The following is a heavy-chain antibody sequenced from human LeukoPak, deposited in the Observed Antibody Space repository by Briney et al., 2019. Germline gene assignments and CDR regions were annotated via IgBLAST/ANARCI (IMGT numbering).Heavy chain of an antibody. Sequence: PGGSLRLSCAASGFTFSSYAMSWVRQAPGKGLEWVSVIYIGGSTYYADSLEGRFTISRDNSKNTLYLQINSLRAEDTAVYYCARTIVDTAIQVDAFDIWGQGTMVTVSS. V-gene: IGHV3-53*01. J-gene: IGHJ3*02. CDR1: GFTFSSYA. D-gene: IGHD5-18*01. CDR3: ARTIVDTAIQVDAFDI. CDR2: IYIGGST.